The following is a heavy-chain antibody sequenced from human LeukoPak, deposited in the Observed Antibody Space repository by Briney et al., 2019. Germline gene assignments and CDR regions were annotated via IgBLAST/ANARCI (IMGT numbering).Heavy chain of an antibody. CDR2: FDPEDGET. CDR1: GYTLTELS. V-gene: IGHV1-24*01. J-gene: IGHJ3*02. Sequence: ASVKVSCKVSGYTLTELSMHWVRQAPGKGPEWMGGFDPEDGETIYAQKFQGRVTMTEDTSTDTAYMELSSLRSEDTAVYYCATVYDSSGASDAFDIWGQGTMVTVSS. CDR3: ATVYDSSGASDAFDI. D-gene: IGHD3-22*01.